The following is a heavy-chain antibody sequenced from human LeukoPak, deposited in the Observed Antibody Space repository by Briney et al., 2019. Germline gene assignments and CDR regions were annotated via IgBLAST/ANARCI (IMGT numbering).Heavy chain of an antibody. D-gene: IGHD2-15*01. CDR1: GFIFSTHA. Sequence: GGSLRLSCAASGFIFSTHAMSWVRLAPGRGLEWVSVVSSGGGTTYYADFVKGRFTISRNNSMSTLSLQMRSLGVEDTAMYYCARGYCSGGSCNWGQFDSWGLGTLVTVS. J-gene: IGHJ4*02. CDR3: ARGYCSGGSCNWGQFDS. V-gene: IGHV3-23*01. CDR2: VSSGGGTT.